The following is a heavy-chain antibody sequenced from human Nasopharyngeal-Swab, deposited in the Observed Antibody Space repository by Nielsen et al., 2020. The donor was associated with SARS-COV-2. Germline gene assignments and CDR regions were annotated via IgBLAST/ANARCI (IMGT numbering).Heavy chain of an antibody. D-gene: IGHD2-2*03. CDR3: AGYCSSTSCYKDDAFDI. J-gene: IGHJ3*02. Sequence: SETLSLTCAVSGGSISSGGYSWSWIRQPPGKGLEWIGYIYHSGSTYYNPSLRSRVTTSVDRSKNQFSLKLSSVTAADTAVYYCAGYCSSTSCYKDDAFDIWGQGTMVTVSS. V-gene: IGHV4-30-2*01. CDR2: IYHSGST. CDR1: GGSISSGGYS.